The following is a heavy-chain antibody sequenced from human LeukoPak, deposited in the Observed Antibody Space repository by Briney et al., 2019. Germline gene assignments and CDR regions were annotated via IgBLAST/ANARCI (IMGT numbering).Heavy chain of an antibody. V-gene: IGHV3-33*01. J-gene: IGHJ5*02. Sequence: GGSLRLSCAASGFTFSSYGMHWVRQAPGKGLEWVAVIWYDGSNKYYADSVKGRFTISRDNSKNTLYLQMNSLRAEDTAVYYCARDRITIFGMINWFDPWGQGTLVTVSS. CDR3: ARDRITIFGMINWFDP. CDR2: IWYDGSNK. D-gene: IGHD3-3*01. CDR1: GFTFSSYG.